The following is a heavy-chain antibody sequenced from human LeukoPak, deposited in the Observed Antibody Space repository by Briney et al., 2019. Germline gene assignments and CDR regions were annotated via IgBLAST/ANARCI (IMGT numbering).Heavy chain of an antibody. D-gene: IGHD6-19*01. J-gene: IGHJ4*02. CDR2: ISYDGSNK. V-gene: IGHV3-30-3*01. CDR3: ARGQWLVR. Sequence: GGSLRLSCAASGFTFSSYAMHWVRQAPGKGLEWVAVISYDGSNKYYADSVKGRFTISRDNAKNSLYLQMNSLRAEDTAVYYCARGQWLVRWGQGTLVTVSS. CDR1: GFTFSSYA.